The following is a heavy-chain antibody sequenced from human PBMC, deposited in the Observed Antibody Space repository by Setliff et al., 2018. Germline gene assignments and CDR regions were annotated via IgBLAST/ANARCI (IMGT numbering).Heavy chain of an antibody. Sequence: GGSLRLSCAASGFTFSSYWMSWVRQAPGKGLEWVANIKKDGSEKYYVDSVKGRFTISRDNAKNALYLQMNSLRPEDTAVYYCARTCSGSGCYAGLESWGQGTPVTVSS. CDR2: IKKDGSEK. J-gene: IGHJ4*02. V-gene: IGHV3-7*01. CDR3: ARTCSGSGCYAGLES. CDR1: GFTFSSYW. D-gene: IGHD2-15*01.